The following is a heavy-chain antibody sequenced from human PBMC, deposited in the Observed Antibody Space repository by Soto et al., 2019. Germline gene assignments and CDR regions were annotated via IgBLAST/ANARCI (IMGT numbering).Heavy chain of an antibody. Sequence: QTGGSLRLSCAASGFTFSSYGMHWVRQAPGKGLEWVAVIWDDGSNKYYADSVKGRFTISRDNSKNTLYLQMNSLRAEDTAVYYCASFLYSDFWCGYYDLGSYFDYWGQGTLVTVSS. CDR3: ASFLYSDFWCGYYDLGSYFDY. D-gene: IGHD3-3*01. J-gene: IGHJ4*02. V-gene: IGHV3-33*01. CDR1: GFTFSSYG. CDR2: IWDDGSNK.